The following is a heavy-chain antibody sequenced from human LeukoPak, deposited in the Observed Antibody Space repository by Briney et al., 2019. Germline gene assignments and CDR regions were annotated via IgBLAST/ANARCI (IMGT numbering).Heavy chain of an antibody. J-gene: IGHJ6*02. CDR3: ARGLGPYYYYGMDV. D-gene: IGHD6-19*01. CDR1: GGSISSYY. Sequence: SETLSLTCTVSGGSISSYYWSWIRQPPGKGLGWIGYIYYSGSTNYNPSLKSRVTISVDTSKNQFSLKLSSVTAADTAVYYCARGLGPYYYYGMDVWGQGTTVTVSS. CDR2: IYYSGST. V-gene: IGHV4-59*01.